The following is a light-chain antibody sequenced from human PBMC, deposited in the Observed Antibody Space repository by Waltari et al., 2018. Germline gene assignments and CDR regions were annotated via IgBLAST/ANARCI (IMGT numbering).Light chain of an antibody. V-gene: IGLV2-14*01. CDR3: SSYTRRSYWV. CDR2: TVN. CDR1: SSDVGVYDF. J-gene: IGLJ3*02. Sequence: QSALTQPASVSGSPGQPTTISCTGTSSDVGVYDFVSWFQQHPGKAPKAMIYTVNNRPSGVSNRFSGSKSANTASLTISGLQAEDEADYYCSSYTRRSYWVFGGGTQLTVL.